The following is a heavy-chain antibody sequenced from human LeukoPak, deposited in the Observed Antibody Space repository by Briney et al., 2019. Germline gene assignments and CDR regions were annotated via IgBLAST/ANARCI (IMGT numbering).Heavy chain of an antibody. V-gene: IGHV3-21*01. Sequence: GGSLRLSCGASGFTFSRYTMNWVRQAPGKGLEWVASISTSSIYKYYGDPVKGRFTISRDNSRNSAYLQMDSLSPEDTAVYYCARDLPVAGDYWGQGTLVTVSS. J-gene: IGHJ4*02. CDR2: ISTSSIYK. CDR3: ARDLPVAGDY. CDR1: GFTFSRYT. D-gene: IGHD6-19*01.